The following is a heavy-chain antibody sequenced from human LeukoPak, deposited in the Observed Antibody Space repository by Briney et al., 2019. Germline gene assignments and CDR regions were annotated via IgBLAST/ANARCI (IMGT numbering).Heavy chain of an antibody. Sequence: SWIRQHPGKGLEWIGYIYYSGSTYYNPSLKSRVTISVDTSKNQFSLKLSSVTAADTAVYYCARWCGGRYSSGWYGDYWGQGTLVTVSS. D-gene: IGHD6-19*01. CDR3: ARWCGGRYSSGWYGDY. V-gene: IGHV4-31*02. J-gene: IGHJ4*02. CDR2: IYYSGST.